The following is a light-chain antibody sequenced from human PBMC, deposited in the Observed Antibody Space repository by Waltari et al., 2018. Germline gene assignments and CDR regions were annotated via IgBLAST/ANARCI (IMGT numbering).Light chain of an antibody. CDR2: GNH. Sequence: QPLLTQTPQASGPPGKRVNLACYVCRSQTGGNTASCYKQLPGAAPKLLIYGNHQRPSGVPDRFSGSKSGTSASLAISGLQTEDEADYYCSAWDDSLHGWVFGGGTGLTVL. CDR1: RSQTGGNT. CDR3: SAWDDSLHGWV. J-gene: IGLJ3*02. V-gene: IGLV1-44*01.